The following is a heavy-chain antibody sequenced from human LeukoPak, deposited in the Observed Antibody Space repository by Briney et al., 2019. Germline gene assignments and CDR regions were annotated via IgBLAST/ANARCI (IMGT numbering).Heavy chain of an antibody. CDR1: GGSISSYY. Sequence: ASETLSLTCTVSGGSISSYYWSWIRQPPGKGLEWIGYIYYSGSTNYNPSLKSRVTISVDTSKNQFSLRLSSVTAADTAVYYCAREGGSALDYWGQGTLVTASS. CDR2: IYYSGST. V-gene: IGHV4-59*01. J-gene: IGHJ4*02. CDR3: AREGGSALDY. D-gene: IGHD1-26*01.